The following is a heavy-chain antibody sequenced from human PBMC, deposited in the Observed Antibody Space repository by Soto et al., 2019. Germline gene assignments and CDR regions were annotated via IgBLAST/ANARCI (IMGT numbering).Heavy chain of an antibody. J-gene: IGHJ3*02. CDR3: VRDRLTGHDAFDI. V-gene: IGHV3-33*01. CDR2: IWYDGSNK. CDR1: GFTFSSHG. D-gene: IGHD4-4*01. Sequence: PGGSLRLSCAASGFTFSSHGMHWVRQPPGKGLEWVAVIWYDGSNKYYGDSLKGRFTISRDNSKNMLYLQMNTLRPEDTAVYYCVRDRLTGHDAFDIWGQGAMITVSS.